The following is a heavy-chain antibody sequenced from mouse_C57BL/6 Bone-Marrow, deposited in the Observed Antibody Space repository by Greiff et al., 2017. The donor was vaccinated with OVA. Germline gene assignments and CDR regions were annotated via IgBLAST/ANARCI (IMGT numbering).Heavy chain of an antibody. V-gene: IGHV1-55*01. CDR3: ARRGYGSLYYFDY. Sequence: VQLQQSGAELVKPGASVKMSCKASGYTFTSYWITWVKQRPGQGLEWIGDIYPGSGSTNYNEKFKSKATLTVDTSSSTAYMQLSSLTSEDSAVYYCARRGYGSLYYFDYWGQGTTLTVSS. D-gene: IGHD1-1*01. CDR2: IYPGSGST. CDR1: GYTFTSYW. J-gene: IGHJ2*01.